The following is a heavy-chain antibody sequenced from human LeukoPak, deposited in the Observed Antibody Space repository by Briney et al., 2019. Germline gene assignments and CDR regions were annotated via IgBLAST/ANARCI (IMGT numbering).Heavy chain of an antibody. J-gene: IGHJ3*02. D-gene: IGHD3-10*01. V-gene: IGHV6-1*01. CDR1: GDSVSSNSAA. CDR3: ARGLYYYGSGSYSPDAFDI. Sequence: SQTLSLTCAISGDSVSSNSAAWNWIRQSPSRGLEWLGRTYYRPKWYNDYAVSVKSRITINPDTSKNQFSLQLNSVTPEDTAVYYCARGLYYYGSGSYSPDAFDIWGQGTMVTVSS. CDR2: TYYRPKWYN.